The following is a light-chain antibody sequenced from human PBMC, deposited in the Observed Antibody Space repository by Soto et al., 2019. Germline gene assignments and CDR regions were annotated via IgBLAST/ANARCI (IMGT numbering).Light chain of an antibody. CDR3: QQYSDHWT. CDR2: KAS. CDR1: HDISTY. J-gene: IGKJ1*01. Sequence: DIQLTQSPSLLSASVGDRVTITCRASHDISTYLAWYQQKPGKGPKLLIYKASNLQTGVPSRFSGSGYGTEFTLTISSLQPDDVATYYCQQYSDHWTFGQGTKVDIK. V-gene: IGKV1-9*01.